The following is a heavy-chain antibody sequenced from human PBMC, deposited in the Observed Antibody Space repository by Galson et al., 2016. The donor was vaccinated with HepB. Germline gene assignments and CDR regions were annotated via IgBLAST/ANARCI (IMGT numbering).Heavy chain of an antibody. CDR1: GFAFSSNW. CDR3: SPDADWGRGDS. Sequence: SLRLSCAASGFAFSSNWMNWVRQAPGRGLEWVDNIDHDATTRQYVDSVRGRFTVSRDNAKNSLYLQMSSLRAEDTAVYYCSPDADWGRGDSWGQGTLVTVSS. V-gene: IGHV3-7*03. CDR2: IDHDATTR. J-gene: IGHJ5*01. D-gene: IGHD2-21*01.